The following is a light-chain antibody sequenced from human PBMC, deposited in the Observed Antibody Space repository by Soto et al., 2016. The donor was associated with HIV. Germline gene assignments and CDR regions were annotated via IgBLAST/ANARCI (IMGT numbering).Light chain of an antibody. CDR1: QSISSY. CDR3: QEVKAYPLT. CDR2: AAS. V-gene: IGKV1-9*01. J-gene: IGKJ4*01. Sequence: DIQMTQSPSSLSASVGDRVTITCRASQSISSYLNWYQQKPGKAPKLLIYAASTLQSGVPSRFSGSGSGTEFTLTISSLQPEDFATYFCQEVKAYPLTFGGRDQGGDQT.